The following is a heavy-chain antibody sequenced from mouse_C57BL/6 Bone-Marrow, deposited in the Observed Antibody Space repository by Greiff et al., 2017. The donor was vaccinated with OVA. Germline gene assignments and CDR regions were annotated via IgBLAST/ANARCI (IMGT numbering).Heavy chain of an antibody. D-gene: IGHD2-4*01. J-gene: IGHJ3*01. CDR3: ARRGSCYDYAEGFAY. CDR1: GYTFTSYW. V-gene: IGHV1-53*01. Sequence: VQLQQPGAELVKPGASVKLSCKATGYTFTSYWMHWVKQRPGQGLEWIGNINPGNGGTNYNEKFKSKATLTVDKSSSTAYMQLSSLTSEDSADDYGARRGSCYDYAEGFAYGGQGPLVTVTA. CDR2: INPGNGGT.